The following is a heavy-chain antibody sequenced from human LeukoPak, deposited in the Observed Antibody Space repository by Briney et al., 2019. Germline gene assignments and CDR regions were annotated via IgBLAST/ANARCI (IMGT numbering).Heavy chain of an antibody. CDR1: GFTFSTYA. CDR3: AKDRCSTTSCYLLHY. Sequence: PGGSLRLSCAASGFTFSTYAMSWVRRAPGKGLEWVSAIGGSSGSTNYADSVKGRFTISRDSSKNTVYLQMNSLRAEDTAVYYCAKDRCSTTSCYLLHYWGQGTLVTVSS. J-gene: IGHJ4*02. V-gene: IGHV3-23*01. D-gene: IGHD2-2*01. CDR2: IGGSSGST.